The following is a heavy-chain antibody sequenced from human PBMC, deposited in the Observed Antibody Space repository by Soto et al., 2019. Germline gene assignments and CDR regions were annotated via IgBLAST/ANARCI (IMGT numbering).Heavy chain of an antibody. CDR1: GFTFSSYG. Sequence: QVQLVESGGGVVQPGRSLRLSCGASGFTFSSYGMHWVRQAPGKGLEWVALISHDGSNKYYADSVKGRFTISRDNSQNTLDLQMNRLRAEDTAVYYCAKDLAAYSSSWPADYWGQGTLVTVSS. CDR2: ISHDGSNK. CDR3: AKDLAAYSSSWPADY. V-gene: IGHV3-30*18. J-gene: IGHJ4*02. D-gene: IGHD6-13*01.